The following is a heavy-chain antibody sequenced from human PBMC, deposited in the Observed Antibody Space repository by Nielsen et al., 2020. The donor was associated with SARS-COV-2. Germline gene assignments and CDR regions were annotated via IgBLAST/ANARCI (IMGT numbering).Heavy chain of an antibody. V-gene: IGHV1-46*01. Sequence: ASVKVSCKASGYTFTSYYMHWVRQAPGQGLEWMGIINPSGGSTSYAQKFQGRVTMTTDTSTSTAYMELRSLRSDDTAVYYCARDSGYIDYWGQGTLVTVSS. D-gene: IGHD1-26*01. CDR2: INPSGGST. J-gene: IGHJ4*02. CDR1: GYTFTSYY. CDR3: ARDSGYIDY.